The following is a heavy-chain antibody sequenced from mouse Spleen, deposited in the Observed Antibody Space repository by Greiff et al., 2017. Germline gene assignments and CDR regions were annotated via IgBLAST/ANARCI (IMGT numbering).Heavy chain of an antibody. CDR1: GYTFTDYY. V-gene: IGHV1-19*01. Sequence: VQLQQSGPVLVKPGASVKMSCKASGYTFTDYYMNWVKQSHGKSLEWIGVINPYNGGTSYNQKFKGKATLTVDKSSSTAYMELNSLTSEDSAVYYCAREGVVTYFDYWGQGTTLTVSS. CDR2: INPYNGGT. D-gene: IGHD2-3*01. J-gene: IGHJ2*01. CDR3: AREGVVTYFDY.